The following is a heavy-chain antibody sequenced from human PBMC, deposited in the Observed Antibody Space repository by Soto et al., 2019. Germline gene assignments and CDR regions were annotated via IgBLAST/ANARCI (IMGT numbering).Heavy chain of an antibody. CDR2: IYHSGNT. J-gene: IGHJ4*02. V-gene: IGHV4-31*03. CDR1: GGSITTGGSY. D-gene: IGHD2-2*02. CDR3: ARARFQVLYGKPYFDS. Sequence: SETLSLTCTVSGGSITTGGSYWSWIRQHPGKGLEWIGNIYHSGNTYYNPSLKSRLTISVDTSKNHFSLMVDSVTAADTAVYYCARARFQVLYGKPYFDSWGQGTLVTVS.